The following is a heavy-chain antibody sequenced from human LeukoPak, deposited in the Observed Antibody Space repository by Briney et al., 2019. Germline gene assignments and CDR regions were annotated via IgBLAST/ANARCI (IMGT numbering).Heavy chain of an antibody. CDR3: ARVAFELGYCSGGSYYSFDP. D-gene: IGHD2-15*01. Sequence: RVASVKVSCKASGGTFSSYAISWVRQAPGQGLEWMGGIIPIFGTANYAQKFQGRVTITADESTSTAYMELSSLRSEDTAVYYCARVAFELGYCSGGSYYSFDPWGQGTLVTVSS. V-gene: IGHV1-69*01. CDR1: GGTFSSYA. J-gene: IGHJ5*02. CDR2: IIPIFGTA.